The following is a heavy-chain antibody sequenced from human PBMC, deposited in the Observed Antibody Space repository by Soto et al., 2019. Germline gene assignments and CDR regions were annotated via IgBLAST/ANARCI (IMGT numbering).Heavy chain of an antibody. CDR1: GFIFSSYA. Sequence: EVQLLESGGGLVQPGGPLRLSCAASGFIFSSYAMSWVRQAPGKGLEWVSGISGSGGSTYYADSVKGRFTISRDNSKNTLDLQMNSLRAEDTAVYYCAKARGDSSGRRALDYWGQGTLVTVSS. J-gene: IGHJ4*02. D-gene: IGHD6-19*01. CDR2: ISGSGGST. CDR3: AKARGDSSGRRALDY. V-gene: IGHV3-23*01.